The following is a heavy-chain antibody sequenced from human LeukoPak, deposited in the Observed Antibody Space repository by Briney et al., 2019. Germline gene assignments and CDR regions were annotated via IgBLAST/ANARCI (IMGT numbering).Heavy chain of an antibody. J-gene: IGHJ4*02. CDR2: ISGSGGST. CDR3: AKVWSGSPPTDY. CDR1: GFTFSSYA. Sequence: PGASLRPSCAASGFTFSSYAMSWVRQAPGKGLEWVSAISGSGGSTYYADSVKGRFTISRDSSKNTLYLQMNSLRAEDTAVYYCAKVWSGSPPTDYWGQGTLVTVSS. D-gene: IGHD3-3*01. V-gene: IGHV3-23*01.